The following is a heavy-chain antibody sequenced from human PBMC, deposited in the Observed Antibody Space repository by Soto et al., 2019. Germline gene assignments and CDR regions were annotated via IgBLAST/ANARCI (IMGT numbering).Heavy chain of an antibody. V-gene: IGHV3-23*01. D-gene: IGHD6-13*01. CDR1: GFTFSSYG. CDR2: ISGSGDST. J-gene: IGHJ4*02. CDR3: AKQAPYSNSWYEIDH. Sequence: EVQLLESGGGLVQPGGSLRLSCAASGFTFSSYGINWVRQAPGKGLEWASGISGSGDSTHYADSVKGRFTISRDNSKNTLYLQMNSLRAEDTAVYYCAKQAPYSNSWYEIDHWGQGTLVTVSS.